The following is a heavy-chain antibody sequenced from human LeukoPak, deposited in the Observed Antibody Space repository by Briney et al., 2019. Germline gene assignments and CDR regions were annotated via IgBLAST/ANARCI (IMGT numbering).Heavy chain of an antibody. J-gene: IGHJ6*03. CDR1: GGSIISYY. V-gene: IGHV4-59*12. CDR3: ARDTYYGSGSYSGYYYYMDV. CDR2: IYYSGST. D-gene: IGHD3-10*01. Sequence: SETLSLTCTVSGGSIISYYWTWIRQPPGKGLEWIGYIYYSGSTNYNPSLKSRVTMSVDTSKNQFSLKLSSVTAADTAVYYCARDTYYGSGSYSGYYYYMDVWGKGTTVTISS.